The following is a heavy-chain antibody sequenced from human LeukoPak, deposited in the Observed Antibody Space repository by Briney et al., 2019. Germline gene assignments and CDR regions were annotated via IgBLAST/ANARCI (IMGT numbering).Heavy chain of an antibody. CDR3: ARAYSSAWYSYFHH. CDR2: IYHSGST. V-gene: IGHV4-38-2*01. CDR1: GYSISSRYY. Sequence: PSETLSFTCAVSGYSISSRYYWGWIRQPPGKGLEWIGNIYHSGSTYYNPSLKSRLTISLDTSKNQFSLNLSSVTAADTAVYYCARAYSSAWYSYFHHWGQGTLVTVSS. D-gene: IGHD6-19*01. J-gene: IGHJ1*01.